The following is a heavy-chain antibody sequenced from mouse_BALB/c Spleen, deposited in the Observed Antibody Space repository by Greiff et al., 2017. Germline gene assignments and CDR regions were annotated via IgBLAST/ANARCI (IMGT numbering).Heavy chain of an antibody. CDR1: GYSFTGYY. V-gene: IGHV1-31*01. J-gene: IGHJ4*01. CDR3: ARAGTAMDD. Sequence: VQLQQSGPELVKPGASVKISCKASGYSFTGYYMHWVKQSHVKSLEWIGRINPYNGATSYNQNFKDKASLTVDKSSSTAYMELHSLTSEDSAVYYCARAGTAMDDWGQGTSVTVAS. CDR2: INPYNGAT. D-gene: IGHD4-1*01.